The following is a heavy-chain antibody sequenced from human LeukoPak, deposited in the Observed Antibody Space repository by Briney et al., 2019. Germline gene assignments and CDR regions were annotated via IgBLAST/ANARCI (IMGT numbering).Heavy chain of an antibody. V-gene: IGHV1-2*02. D-gene: IGHD3-22*01. J-gene: IGHJ3*02. Sequence: ASVKVSCKASGYTFTGYYMHWVRQAPGQGLEWMGWINPNSGGTNYAQKFQGRVTMTRDTSISTAYMELSRLRSDDTAVYYCAILYDSSGSDAFDIWGQGTMVTVSS. CDR2: INPNSGGT. CDR3: AILYDSSGSDAFDI. CDR1: GYTFTGYY.